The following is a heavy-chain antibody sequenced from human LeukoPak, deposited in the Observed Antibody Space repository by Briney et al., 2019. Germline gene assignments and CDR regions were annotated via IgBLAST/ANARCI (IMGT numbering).Heavy chain of an antibody. CDR2: ISYDGSNK. V-gene: IGHV3-30-3*01. J-gene: IGHJ4*02. CDR1: GFTLSSYA. Sequence: TGRSLRLSCAASGFTLSSYAMHWVRQAPGKGLEGGAVISYDGSNKYYADSVKGRFTISRDNSKNTLYLQMNSLRAEDTAVYYCARDIVWIAVAGAFDYWGQGTLVTVSS. D-gene: IGHD6-19*01. CDR3: ARDIVWIAVAGAFDY.